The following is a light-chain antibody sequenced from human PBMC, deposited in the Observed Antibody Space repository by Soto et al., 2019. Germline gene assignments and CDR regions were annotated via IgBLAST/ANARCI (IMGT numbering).Light chain of an antibody. V-gene: IGLV1-47*01. CDR3: GAWDDSLSGWV. CDR1: RYNIGNNH. Sequence: QSVLTQPPSASGTPGQRVTISCSGSRYNIGNNHVYWYQHLPGTAPKLLIYRNSLRPAGVPDQFSGSKSGTSASLAISGLRSEYEADYYCGAWDDSLSGWVFGGGTQLTVL. CDR2: RNS. J-gene: IGLJ3*02.